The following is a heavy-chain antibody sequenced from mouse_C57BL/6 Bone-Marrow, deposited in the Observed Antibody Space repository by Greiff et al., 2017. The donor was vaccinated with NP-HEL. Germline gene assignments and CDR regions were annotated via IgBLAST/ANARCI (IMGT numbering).Heavy chain of an antibody. CDR3: ARAEGYPYYFDY. Sequence: DVHLVESGGGLVKPGGSLKLSCAASGFTFSDYGMHWVRQAPEKGLEWVAYISSGSSTIYYVDTVKGRFTISRDNAKNTLFLQMTSLRSEDTAMYYCARAEGYPYYFDYWGQGTTLTVSS. D-gene: IGHD2-2*01. CDR2: ISSGSSTI. V-gene: IGHV5-17*01. CDR1: GFTFSDYG. J-gene: IGHJ2*01.